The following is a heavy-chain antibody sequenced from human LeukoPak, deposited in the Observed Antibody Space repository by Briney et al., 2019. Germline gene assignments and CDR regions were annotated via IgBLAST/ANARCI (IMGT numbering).Heavy chain of an antibody. D-gene: IGHD3-22*01. CDR3: ARPKYDSSGYYGPRRVGNWFDP. CDR1: GFTFDDYG. Sequence: GGSLRLSCAASGFTFDDYGMSWVRQAPGKGLEWVSGTNWNGGSTGYADSVKGRFTIARDNAKNSLYLQMNRLRAEDTALYYCARPKYDSSGYYGPRRVGNWFDPWGQGTLVTVSS. CDR2: TNWNGGST. J-gene: IGHJ5*02. V-gene: IGHV3-20*04.